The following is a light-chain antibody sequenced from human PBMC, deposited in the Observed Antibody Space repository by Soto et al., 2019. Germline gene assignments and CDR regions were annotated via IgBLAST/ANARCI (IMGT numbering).Light chain of an antibody. CDR2: GAS. V-gene: IGKV3-15*01. Sequence: EIVMTQSPASLSVSPGERATLSCRASQSVSSNLAWYQQRPGQAPRLLIYGASTRASGIPARFSGSGSGTDFTLTISSLHSEDFAVYYCRQYNDWPLTFGGGTKVDIK. CDR1: QSVSSN. CDR3: RQYNDWPLT. J-gene: IGKJ4*01.